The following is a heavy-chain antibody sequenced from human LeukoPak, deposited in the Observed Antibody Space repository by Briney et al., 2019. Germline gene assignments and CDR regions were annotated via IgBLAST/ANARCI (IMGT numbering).Heavy chain of an antibody. V-gene: IGHV3-48*01. CDR2: ISGGGGTI. Sequence: GGSLRLSCVASGFTLSSYSMNWVRQARGKGLEWVSYISGGGGTIYSADSVKGRFTISRDSAKNSLYLQMYSLRAEDMAVYHCARDTAVVRWSFDLWGRGTLVTVSS. CDR3: ARDTAVVRWSFDL. CDR1: GFTLSSYS. D-gene: IGHD5-18*01. J-gene: IGHJ2*01.